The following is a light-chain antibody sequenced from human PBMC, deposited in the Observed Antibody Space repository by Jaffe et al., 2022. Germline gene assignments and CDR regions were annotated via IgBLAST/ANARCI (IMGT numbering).Light chain of an antibody. CDR2: EVS. J-gene: IGLJ1*01. Sequence: QSALTQPASVSGSPGQSITISCTGTSSDVGGYNSVSWYQQHPGKAPKLMIYEVSNRPSGVSNRFSGSKSGNTASLTISGLQAEDEADYYCSSYTSSNTLSVFGPGTKVTVL. V-gene: IGLV2-14*01. CDR1: SSDVGGYNS. CDR3: SSYTSSNTLSV.